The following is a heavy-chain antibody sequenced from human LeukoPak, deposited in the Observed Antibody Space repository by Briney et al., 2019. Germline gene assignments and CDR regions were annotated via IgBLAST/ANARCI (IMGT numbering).Heavy chain of an antibody. J-gene: IGHJ6*03. D-gene: IGHD3-9*01. CDR1: GYSISSGYY. Sequence: SETLSLTCTVSGYSISSGYYWGWIRQPPGKGLEWIGSIYHSGSTYYNPSLKSRVTISVDTSKNQFSLKLSSVTAADTAAYYCARENYDILTGYYYYYMDVWGKGTTVTISS. CDR3: ARENYDILTGYYYYYMDV. CDR2: IYHSGST. V-gene: IGHV4-38-2*02.